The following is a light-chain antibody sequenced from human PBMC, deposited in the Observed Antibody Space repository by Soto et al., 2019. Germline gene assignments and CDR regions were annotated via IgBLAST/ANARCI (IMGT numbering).Light chain of an antibody. CDR1: QDIRSF. V-gene: IGKV1-9*01. Sequence: IPLTQSPSSLSASVGDRVSITCRASQDIRSFLAWYQQKPGNAPRLLIYAASTLQSGVPSRFSGSGSGTYFTLAISSLQPEDFATYYCQQLNTYPYTFGQGTKLEIK. J-gene: IGKJ2*01. CDR2: AAS. CDR3: QQLNTYPYT.